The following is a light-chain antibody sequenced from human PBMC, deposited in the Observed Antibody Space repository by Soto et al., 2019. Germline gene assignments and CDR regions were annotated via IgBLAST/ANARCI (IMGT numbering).Light chain of an antibody. V-gene: IGKV1-5*03. Sequence: DIQMTQSPSTLSASVGDRVTITCRASQSISSWLAWYQQKPGKAPKLLIYKASSLESGVPSRFSGSGSGTEFTLTISSLQPDDFATYCCQQYNCSPWTCGQGTKEEIK. J-gene: IGKJ1*01. CDR3: QQYNCSPWT. CDR1: QSISSW. CDR2: KAS.